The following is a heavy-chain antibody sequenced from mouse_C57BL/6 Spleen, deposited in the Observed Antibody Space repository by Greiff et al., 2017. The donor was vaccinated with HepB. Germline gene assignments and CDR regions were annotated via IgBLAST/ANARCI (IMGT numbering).Heavy chain of an antibody. CDR1: GFSLTSYG. Sequence: VQLVESGPGLVQPSQILSITCTVSGFSLTSYGVHWVRQSPGKGLVWLGVIWRGGSTDYNAAFMSRLSITKDNSKSQVFFKMNSLQADDTAIYYCAKENYDCAWFAYWGQGTLVTVSA. J-gene: IGHJ3*01. CDR3: AKENYDCAWFAY. V-gene: IGHV2-5*01. CDR2: IWRGGST. D-gene: IGHD2-4*01.